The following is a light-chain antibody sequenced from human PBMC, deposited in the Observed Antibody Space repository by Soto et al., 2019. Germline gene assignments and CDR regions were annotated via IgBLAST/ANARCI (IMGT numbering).Light chain of an antibody. J-gene: IGKJ4*01. CDR3: MQALQTPPT. CDR2: LGS. V-gene: IGKV2-28*01. Sequence: DIVMTQSPLSLPVTPGEPGSISCRSSQGLLHSNGYNYLDWYLQKPGQSPQLLIYLGSNRASGVPDRFSGSGSGTDFTLKISRVEAEDVGVYYCMQALQTPPTFGGGTKVDIK. CDR1: QGLLHSNGYNY.